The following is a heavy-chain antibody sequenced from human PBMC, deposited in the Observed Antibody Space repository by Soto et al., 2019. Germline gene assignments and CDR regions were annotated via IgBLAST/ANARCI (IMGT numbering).Heavy chain of an antibody. V-gene: IGHV1-69*08. D-gene: IGHD2-2*01. CDR1: GGTFSSYS. CDR2: IISVLGLP. J-gene: IGHJ2*01. CDR3: ARDRCSSTSCARGNWYFDL. Sequence: QVQLVQSGAEVKKPGSSVKVSCKASGGTFSSYSISWVRQAPGQGLEWMGRIISVLGLPNYAQKFQGRVTITADKSTSTAYMELSSLRHEDTALCYCARDRCSSTSCARGNWYFDLWGRGTLVTVSS.